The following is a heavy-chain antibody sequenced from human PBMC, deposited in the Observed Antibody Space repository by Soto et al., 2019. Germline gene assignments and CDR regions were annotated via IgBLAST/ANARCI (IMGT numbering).Heavy chain of an antibody. V-gene: IGHV1-46*01. CDR3: ARDRSGSSLWEGYFDY. CDR2: INPSGGST. D-gene: IGHD1-26*01. CDR1: GYTFTSYY. Sequence: QVQLVQSGAEVKKPGASVKVSCKASGYTFTSYYMHWVRQAPGQGLEWMGIINPSGGSTSYAQKFQGRVTMTRDTSMSTVYMELSSLRSEDTAVYYCARDRSGSSLWEGYFDYWGQGTLVTVSS. J-gene: IGHJ4*02.